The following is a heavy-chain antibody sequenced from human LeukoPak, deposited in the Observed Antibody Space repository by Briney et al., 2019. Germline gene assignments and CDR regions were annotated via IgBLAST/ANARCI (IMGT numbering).Heavy chain of an antibody. J-gene: IGHJ4*02. CDR1: GFTFSNAW. D-gene: IGHD3-10*01. V-gene: IGHV3-15*01. Sequence: PGGSLRLSCAASGFTFSNAWLSWVRQAPGKGLEWVGRIKSKTDGGTTDYAAPVKGRFTISRDDSKNTLYLQMNSLKTEDTAVYYCTTGTVTYYYGSGSYSSPSFDYWGQGTLVTVSS. CDR2: IKSKTDGGTT. CDR3: TTGTVTYYYGSGSYSSPSFDY.